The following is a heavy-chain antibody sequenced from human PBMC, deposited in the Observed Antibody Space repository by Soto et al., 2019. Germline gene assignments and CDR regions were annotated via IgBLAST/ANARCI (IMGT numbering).Heavy chain of an antibody. V-gene: IGHV1-58*01. CDR3: AADGRDTAMAPYYFDY. J-gene: IGHJ4*02. CDR1: GFTFTSSA. Sequence: SVKVSCKASGFTFTSSAVQWVRQARGQRLEWIGWIVVGSGNTNYAQKFQERVTITRDMSTSTAYMELSSLRSEDTAVYYCAADGRDTAMAPYYFDYWGQGTLVTVSS. CDR2: IVVGSGNT. D-gene: IGHD5-18*01.